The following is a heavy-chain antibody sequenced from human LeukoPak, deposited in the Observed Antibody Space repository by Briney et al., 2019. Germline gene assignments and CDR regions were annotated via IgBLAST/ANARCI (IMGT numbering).Heavy chain of an antibody. V-gene: IGHV3-30-3*01. CDR3: ARDGPSSGHYYFDY. J-gene: IGHJ4*02. CDR2: ISYDGSNK. D-gene: IGHD3-22*01. CDR1: EFDFSSHA. Sequence: PGGSLRLSCAASEFDFSSHAMTWVRQAPGKGLEWVAVISYDGSNKYYADSVKGRFTISRDNSKNTLYLQMNSLRAEDTAVYYCARDGPSSGHYYFDYWGQGTLVTVSS.